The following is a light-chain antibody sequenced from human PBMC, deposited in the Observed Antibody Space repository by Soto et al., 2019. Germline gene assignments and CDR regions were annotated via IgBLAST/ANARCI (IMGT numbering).Light chain of an antibody. CDR1: SSDVGGYNY. Sequence: QSALTQPPSASGSPGQSVTISCTGTSSDVGGYNYVSWYQQHPGKAPKLMIYEVSQRPSGVPHRFSGSKSGNTASLTVSGLQAEDEADYYCSSYAGSNNFVFGTGTKLTVL. V-gene: IGLV2-8*01. CDR2: EVS. CDR3: SSYAGSNNFV. J-gene: IGLJ1*01.